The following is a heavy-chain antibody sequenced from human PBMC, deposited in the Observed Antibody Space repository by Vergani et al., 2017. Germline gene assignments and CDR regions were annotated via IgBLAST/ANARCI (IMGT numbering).Heavy chain of an antibody. CDR1: AYSISSGFF. J-gene: IGHJ4*02. CDR2: MDYNGLA. CDR3: VRDKTYYDTLIGYAGYYFDS. Sequence: QVQLQESGPGLVRPSETLSLTCTVSAYSISSGFFWGWIRQPPGKGLEWIGSMDYNGLAYYSPSLKSRVTISVDTPKNHFSLKLSSVTAADTAEYYCVRDKTYYDTLIGYAGYYFDSWGQGALVTVS. V-gene: IGHV4-38-2*02. D-gene: IGHD3-9*01.